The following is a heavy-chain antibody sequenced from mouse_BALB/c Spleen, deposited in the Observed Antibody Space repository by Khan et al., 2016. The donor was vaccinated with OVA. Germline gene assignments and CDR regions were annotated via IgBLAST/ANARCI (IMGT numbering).Heavy chain of an antibody. V-gene: IGHV3-2*02. J-gene: IGHJ2*02. Sequence: EVQLQESGPGLVKPSQSLSLTCTVTGYSITSDYAWNWIRQFPGNKLEWMGYISYSGRTSYNPSLKSRTSITRDTSKNQFFLQLNSVTTDDTATYYCARSVTITTVVATDFDYWGQGTSLTVSS. D-gene: IGHD1-1*01. CDR3: ARSVTITTVVATDFDY. CDR2: ISYSGRT. CDR1: GYSITSDYA.